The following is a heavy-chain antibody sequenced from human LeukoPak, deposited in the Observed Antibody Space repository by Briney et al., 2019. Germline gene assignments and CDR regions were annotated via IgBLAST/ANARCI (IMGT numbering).Heavy chain of an antibody. D-gene: IGHD6-13*01. CDR2: IFYSGQT. CDR3: ARGPPIAAAGFDY. J-gene: IGHJ4*02. Sequence: PSETLSLTCTVSGGSLSSYYWIWIRQPPGKGLEYIGYIFYSGQTNYNPSLKSRVTISVDTSKNEFSLNLSSVTAADTAVYYCARGPPIAAAGFDYWGQGTLVTVSS. V-gene: IGHV4-59*01. CDR1: GGSLSSYY.